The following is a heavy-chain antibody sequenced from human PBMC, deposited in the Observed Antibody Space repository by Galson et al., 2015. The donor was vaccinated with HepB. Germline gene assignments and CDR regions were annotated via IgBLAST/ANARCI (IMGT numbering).Heavy chain of an antibody. V-gene: IGHV3-33*01. J-gene: IGHJ6*04. CDR3: ARGTYYDFWSGSFGPALDV. D-gene: IGHD3-3*01. CDR1: GFTFSIHG. Sequence: SLRLSCAASGFTFSIHGMHWVRQAPGKGLEWVAIIWYDGSNKYYADSVKGRFTISRDNSKNTLYVQVNSLRAEDTAVYYCARGTYYDFWSGSFGPALDVWGKGTRSSSPQ. CDR2: IWYDGSNK.